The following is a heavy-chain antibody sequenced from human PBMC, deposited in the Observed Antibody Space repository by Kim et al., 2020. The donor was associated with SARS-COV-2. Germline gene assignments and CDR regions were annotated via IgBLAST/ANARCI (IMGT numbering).Heavy chain of an antibody. D-gene: IGHD3-10*01. V-gene: IGHV4-39*01. J-gene: IGHJ3*02. CDR3: ARLRLALHDAFDI. Sequence: YNPSLKSRVTISVDTSKNQFSLKLSSVTAADTAVYYCARLRLALHDAFDIWGQGTMVTVSS.